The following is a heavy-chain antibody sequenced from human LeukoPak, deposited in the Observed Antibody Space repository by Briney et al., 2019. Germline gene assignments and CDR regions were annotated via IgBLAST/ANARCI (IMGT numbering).Heavy chain of an antibody. CDR3: ARDKLLD. J-gene: IGHJ4*02. D-gene: IGHD2-21*02. CDR2: ISYDGSKK. Sequence: GGSLRLSCAASGFTFTSYSMLWVRQAPAKGLEWVAVISYDGSKKYYADSVKGRFTISRDNSNNTLYLQMNSLRAEDTAIYYCARDKLLDWGQGTLVTVSS. CDR1: GFTFTSYS. V-gene: IGHV3-30*04.